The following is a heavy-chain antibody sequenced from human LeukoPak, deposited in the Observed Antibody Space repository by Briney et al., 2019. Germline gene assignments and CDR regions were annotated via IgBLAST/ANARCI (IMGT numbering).Heavy chain of an antibody. CDR1: GFTFSNFA. V-gene: IGHV3-23*01. CDR2: ISDSGDGT. J-gene: IGHJ6*03. CDR3: ARVLRNTYYYYYYMDV. D-gene: IGHD4-11*01. Sequence: PGGSLRLSCAASGFTFSNFAMSWVRQAPGKGLEWVSTISDSGDGTYYADAVKGRFTISRDNSKNTLFLQMNSLRAEDTAVYYCARVLRNTYYYYYYMDVWGKGTTVTVSS.